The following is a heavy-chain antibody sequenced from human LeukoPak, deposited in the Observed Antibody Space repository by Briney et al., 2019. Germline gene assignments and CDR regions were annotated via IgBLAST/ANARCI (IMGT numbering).Heavy chain of an antibody. V-gene: IGHV3-53*01. CDR3: ARGLLRASYYYGSGDY. J-gene: IGHJ4*02. CDR2: IYSGSST. CDR1: GFTVRSNY. D-gene: IGHD3-10*01. Sequence: PGGSLRLSCAASGFTVRSNYMSWVRQAPGKGLEWVSLIYSGSSTYYADSVRGRFTISRDNSKNTLYLQMNSLRAEDTAVYYCARGLLRASYYYGSGDYWGQGTLVTVSS.